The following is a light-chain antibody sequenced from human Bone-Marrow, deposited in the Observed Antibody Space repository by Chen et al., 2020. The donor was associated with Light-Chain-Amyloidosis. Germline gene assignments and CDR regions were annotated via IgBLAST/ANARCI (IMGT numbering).Light chain of an antibody. CDR2: DDS. CDR3: QVWDRSSDRPV. J-gene: IGLJ3*02. V-gene: IGLV3-21*02. CDR1: NISSTS. Sequence: SYVLTPSSSVSGAPGQTATIAWWGNNISSTSVHWYQQTPGHAPLLVVYDDSDRPSGIPERLSGSNSGNTATLTISRVEAGDEADYYCQVWDRSSDRPVFGGGTKLTVL.